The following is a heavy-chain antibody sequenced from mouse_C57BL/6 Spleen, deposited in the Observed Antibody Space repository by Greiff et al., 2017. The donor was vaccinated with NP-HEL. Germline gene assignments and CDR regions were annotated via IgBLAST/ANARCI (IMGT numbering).Heavy chain of an antibody. CDR1: GYTFTSYG. CDR3: ASTYSNYAKAMDY. J-gene: IGHJ4*01. Sequence: VHVKQSGAELVRPGSSVKMSCKTSGYTFTSYGINWVKQRPGQGLEWIGYIYIGNGYTEYNEKFKGKATLTSDTSSSTAYMQLSSLTSEDSAIYFCASTYSNYAKAMDYWGQGTSVTVSS. D-gene: IGHD2-5*01. V-gene: IGHV1-58*01. CDR2: IYIGNGYT.